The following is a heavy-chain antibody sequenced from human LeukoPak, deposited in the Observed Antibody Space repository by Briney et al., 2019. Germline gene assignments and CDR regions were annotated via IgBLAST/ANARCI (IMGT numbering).Heavy chain of an antibody. Sequence: EASVKVSCKASGYTFTSYGISWVRQAPGQGLEWMGWISTYTGNTNYAQNLQDRVTMTTDTSTGTAYMELRSLRSDDTAVYYCARGSYGDYGDWYFDLWGRGTLVTVSS. D-gene: IGHD4-17*01. V-gene: IGHV1-18*04. CDR1: GYTFTSYG. CDR2: ISTYTGNT. CDR3: ARGSYGDYGDWYFDL. J-gene: IGHJ2*01.